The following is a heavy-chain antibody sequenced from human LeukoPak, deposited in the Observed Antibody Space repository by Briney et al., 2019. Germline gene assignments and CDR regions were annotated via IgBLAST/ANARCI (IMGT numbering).Heavy chain of an antibody. CDR3: ARVSPSSVDSGWYSPGDY. Sequence: ASVKVSCKASGYTFTSYYMHWVRQAPGQGLEWMGIINPSGGSTSYAQKFQGRVTMTRDTSTNTVYMELSSLRSEDTAVYYCARVSPSSVDSGWYSPGDYWGQGTLVTVSS. CDR2: INPSGGST. J-gene: IGHJ4*02. D-gene: IGHD6-19*01. V-gene: IGHV1-46*01. CDR1: GYTFTSYY.